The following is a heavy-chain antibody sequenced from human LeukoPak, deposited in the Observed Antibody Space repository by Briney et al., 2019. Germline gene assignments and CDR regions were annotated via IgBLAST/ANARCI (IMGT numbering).Heavy chain of an antibody. CDR2: ISGSGGNK. CDR1: GFTFSSYA. CDR3: AKAGGLDHYYYMDV. J-gene: IGHJ6*03. V-gene: IGHV3-23*01. Sequence: PGGSLRLSCVDSGFTFSSYAMNWVRQAPGKGLEWVSAISGSGGNKYYADSVKGRLTISRDNSRNTLFLQINSLRAEDTAVYYCAKAGGLDHYYYMDVWGKGTTVTVSS.